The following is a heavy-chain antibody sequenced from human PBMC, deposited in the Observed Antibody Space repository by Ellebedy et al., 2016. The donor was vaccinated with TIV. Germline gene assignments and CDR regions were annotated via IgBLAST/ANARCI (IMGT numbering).Heavy chain of an antibody. J-gene: IGHJ4*02. CDR2: ISYDGSNK. CDR3: ARVMVRGVIIVKYPSPDY. D-gene: IGHD3-10*01. V-gene: IGHV3-30*19. Sequence: GESLKISCAASGFTFSSYGMHWVRQAPGKGLEWVAVISYDGSNKYYADSVKGRFTISRDNSKNTLYLQMNSLRAEDTAVYYCARVMVRGVIIVKYPSPDYWGQGTLVTVSS. CDR1: GFTFSSYG.